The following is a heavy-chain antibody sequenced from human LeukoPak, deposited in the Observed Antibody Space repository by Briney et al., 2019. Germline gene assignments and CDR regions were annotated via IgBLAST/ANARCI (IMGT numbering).Heavy chain of an antibody. CDR3: ARAVESYYDFWSGPPGY. J-gene: IGHJ4*02. D-gene: IGHD3-3*01. CDR1: GYTFTGCY. Sequence: ASVKVSCKASGYTFTGCYMHWVRQAPGQGLEWMGWINPNSGGTNYAQKFQGRVTMTRDTSISTAYMELSRLRSDDTAVYYCARAVESYYDFWSGPPGYWGQGTLVTVSS. CDR2: INPNSGGT. V-gene: IGHV1-2*02.